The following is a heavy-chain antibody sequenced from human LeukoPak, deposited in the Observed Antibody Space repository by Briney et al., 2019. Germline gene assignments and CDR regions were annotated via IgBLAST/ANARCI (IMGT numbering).Heavy chain of an antibody. CDR3: ARGIQLWLNWFDP. CDR2: IYYSGST. J-gene: IGHJ5*02. CDR1: GGSISSSSYY. Sequence: SETLSLTCTVSGGSISSSSYYWGWIRQPPGKGLEWIGSIYYSGSTYYNPSLKSRVTISVDTSKNQFSLKLSSVTAADTAVYYCARGIQLWLNWFDPWGQGTLVTVSS. V-gene: IGHV4-39*07. D-gene: IGHD5-18*01.